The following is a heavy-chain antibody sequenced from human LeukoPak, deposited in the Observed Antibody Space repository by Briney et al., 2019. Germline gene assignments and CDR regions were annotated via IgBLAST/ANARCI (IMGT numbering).Heavy chain of an antibody. CDR2: ISSSSYI. CDR1: GFTFDDYG. V-gene: IGHV3-69-1*01. J-gene: IGHJ4*02. Sequence: GGSLRLSCAASGFTFDDYGMNWVRRAPGKGLEWVSSISSSSYIYYADSVKGRFTISRDNAKNSLYLQMNSLRAEDTAVYYCARADWDTAMIDYWGQGTLVTVSS. D-gene: IGHD5-18*01. CDR3: ARADWDTAMIDY.